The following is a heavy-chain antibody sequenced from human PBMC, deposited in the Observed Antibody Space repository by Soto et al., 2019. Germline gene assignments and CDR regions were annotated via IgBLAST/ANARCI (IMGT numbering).Heavy chain of an antibody. CDR1: GGPISRYY. CDR3: ASGLYYDIWSGNPYAMDV. D-gene: IGHD3-3*01. J-gene: IGHJ6*02. V-gene: IGHV4-59*01. Sequence: SSETLSLTCTVAGGPISRYYWNWIRQTPGKGLDWIGYIHSSGSTTYNPSLKSRVTISVDSSEKQFSLNLNSVTAADTAVYYCASGLYYDIWSGNPYAMDVWGQGPTVTVSS. CDR2: IHSSGST.